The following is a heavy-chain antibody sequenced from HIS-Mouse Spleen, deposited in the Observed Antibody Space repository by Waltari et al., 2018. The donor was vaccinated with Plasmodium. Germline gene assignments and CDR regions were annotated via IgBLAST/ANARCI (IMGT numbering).Heavy chain of an antibody. CDR1: GGSFSGYY. J-gene: IGHJ2*01. Sequence: QVQLQQWGAGLLKPSETLSLTCAVYGGSFSGYYWSWIRQLPGKGLEWIGEINPSGSTNVNPYLKSRVTISVDTSKNQFSLKLSSVTAADTAVYYCARVTSSGVYWYFDLWGRGTLVTVSS. V-gene: IGHV4-34*01. CDR2: INPSGST. CDR3: ARVTSSGVYWYFDL. D-gene: IGHD3-3*01.